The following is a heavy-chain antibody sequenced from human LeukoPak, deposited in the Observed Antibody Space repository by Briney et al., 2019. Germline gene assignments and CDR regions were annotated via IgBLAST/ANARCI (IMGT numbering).Heavy chain of an antibody. J-gene: IGHJ5*02. CDR3: ARGLIWFDP. Sequence: SETLSLTCTVSGGSISGYYWSWIRQPPGKGLEWIGEINHSGSTNYNPSLKSRVTISVDTSKNQFSLKLSSVTAADTAVYYCARGLIWFDPWGQGTLVTVSS. D-gene: IGHD3-16*01. CDR2: INHSGST. CDR1: GGSISGYY. V-gene: IGHV4-34*01.